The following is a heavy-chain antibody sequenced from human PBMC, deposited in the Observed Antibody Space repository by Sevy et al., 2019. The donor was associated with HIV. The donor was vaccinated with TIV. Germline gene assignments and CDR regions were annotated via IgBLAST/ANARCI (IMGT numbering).Heavy chain of an antibody. CDR3: AKDRSPGGIYYYDSSFDY. D-gene: IGHD3-22*01. J-gene: IGHJ4*02. Sequence: GGSLRLSCAASGFTFSTYGMNWVHQAPGKGLEGVAVISYDGSYKNYADSVKGRFTISRDNSKNTLYLQVNSLRAEDTAVYYCAKDRSPGGIYYYDSSFDYWGQGTLVTVSS. CDR2: ISYDGSYK. V-gene: IGHV3-30*18. CDR1: GFTFSTYG.